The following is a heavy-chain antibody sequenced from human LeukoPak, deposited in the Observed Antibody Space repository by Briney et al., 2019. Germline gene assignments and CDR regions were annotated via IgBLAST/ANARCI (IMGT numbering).Heavy chain of an antibody. J-gene: IGHJ4*02. V-gene: IGHV3-23*01. Sequence: GGSLRLSCAASGFTFSSYGMHWVRQAPGKGLEWVSAISGSGGSTYYADSVKGRFTISKDNSKNTLYLQMNSLRAEDTAVYYCGITMVRGAFFDYWGQGTLVTVSS. CDR1: GFTFSSYG. CDR2: ISGSGGST. D-gene: IGHD3-10*01. CDR3: GITMVRGAFFDY.